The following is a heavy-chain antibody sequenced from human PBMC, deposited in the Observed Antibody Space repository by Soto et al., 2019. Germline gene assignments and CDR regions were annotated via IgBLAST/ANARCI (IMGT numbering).Heavy chain of an antibody. V-gene: IGHV4-4*02. CDR3: ASYYGSGTYFAY. CDR2: IYHSGST. CDR1: GGSIRSSNS. J-gene: IGHJ4*02. Sequence: LETLSLTCAVSGGSIRSSNSWSWVRQPPGKGLEWIGYIYHSGSTYYNPSLKSRVTISVDRSKNQFSLKLSSVTAADTAVYYYASYYGSGTYFAYWGQGTQVPVSS. D-gene: IGHD3-10*01.